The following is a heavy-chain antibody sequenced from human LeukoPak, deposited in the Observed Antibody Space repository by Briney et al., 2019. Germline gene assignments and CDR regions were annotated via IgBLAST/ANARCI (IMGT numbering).Heavy chain of an antibody. CDR1: GGTFSSYA. CDR2: IIPIFGTA. CDR3: ARDSPWLRPSTRYYYYYMDV. D-gene: IGHD5-12*01. Sequence: ASVKVSCKASGGTFSSYAISWVRQAPGQGLEWMGGIIPIFGTANYAQKFQGRVTITADESTSTAYMELSSLRSEDTAVYYCARDSPWLRPSTRYYYYYMDVWGKGTTVTISS. V-gene: IGHV1-69*13. J-gene: IGHJ6*03.